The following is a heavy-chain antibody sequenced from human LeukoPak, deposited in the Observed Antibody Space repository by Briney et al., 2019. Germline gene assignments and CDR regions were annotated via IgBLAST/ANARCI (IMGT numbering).Heavy chain of an antibody. CDR3: ARGTGITIFGVVIQDGMDV. V-gene: IGHV1-2*02. Sequence: ASVKVSCKASGYTFTDYYMHWVRQAPGQGLEWMGWINPNSGGTNYAQKFQGRVTMTRDTSISTAYMELSRLRSDGTAVYYCARGTGITIFGVVIQDGMDVWGQGTTVTVSS. CDR1: GYTFTDYY. D-gene: IGHD3-3*01. CDR2: INPNSGGT. J-gene: IGHJ6*02.